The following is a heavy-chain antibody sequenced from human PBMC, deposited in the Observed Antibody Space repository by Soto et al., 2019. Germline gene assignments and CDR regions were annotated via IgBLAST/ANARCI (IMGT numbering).Heavy chain of an antibody. CDR1: GGSISSGDYY. D-gene: IGHD2-15*01. Sequence: QVQLQESGPGLVKPSQTLSLTCTVSGGSISSGDYYWSWIRQPPGKGLEWIGYIYYSGSTYYNPSLKGRVTISVDSSKNQFSLKLSSVTAADTAVYYCARVPDCSGGSCYSWGWGVWFDPWGQGTLVTVSS. CDR2: IYYSGST. V-gene: IGHV4-30-4*01. J-gene: IGHJ5*02. CDR3: ARVPDCSGGSCYSWGWGVWFDP.